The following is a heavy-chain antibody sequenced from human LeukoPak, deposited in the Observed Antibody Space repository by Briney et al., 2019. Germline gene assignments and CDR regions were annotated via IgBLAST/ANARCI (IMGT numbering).Heavy chain of an antibody. Sequence: PGGSLRLSCAASGFTFSSYWMSWVRQAPGKGLEWVANIKQDGSEKYYVDSVKGRFTISRDNAKNSLYLQMNSLRAEDTAVYYCARDSGDSSGYYYDYWGQGTLVTVSS. CDR1: GFTFSSYW. V-gene: IGHV3-7*01. J-gene: IGHJ4*02. CDR2: IKQDGSEK. CDR3: ARDSGDSSGYYYDY. D-gene: IGHD3-22*01.